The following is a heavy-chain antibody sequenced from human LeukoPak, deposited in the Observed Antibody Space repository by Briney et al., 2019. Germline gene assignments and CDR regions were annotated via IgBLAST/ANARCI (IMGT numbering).Heavy chain of an antibody. CDR1: GYTFTSYY. D-gene: IGHD1-26*01. V-gene: IGHV1-46*01. Sequence: ASVKVSCKASGYTFTSYYMHWVRQAPGQGLEWMGIINPSGGSTSYAQKFQGRVTMTRDTSTSTVYMELSSLRSEDTAVYYCAKVRWDHRELLLALDYWGQGTLVTVSS. CDR3: AKVRWDHRELLLALDY. J-gene: IGHJ4*02. CDR2: INPSGGST.